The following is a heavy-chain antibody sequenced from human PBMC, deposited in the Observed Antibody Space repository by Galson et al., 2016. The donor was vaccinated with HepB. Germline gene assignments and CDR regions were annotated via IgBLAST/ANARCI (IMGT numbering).Heavy chain of an antibody. V-gene: IGHV3-23*01. D-gene: IGHD3-3*01. CDR3: AKPILAAHYYYYGMKV. J-gene: IGHJ6*02. CDR2: ISGGGDDT. Sequence: SLRLSCAASGLTFNNYAMSWVRQAPGKGLEWVSGISGGGDDTDYADSVKGRFIISRDNSKDTLYLQMNSLRDEDTAVYYCAKPILAAHYYYYGMKVWGQGTTVTVSS. CDR1: GLTFNNYA.